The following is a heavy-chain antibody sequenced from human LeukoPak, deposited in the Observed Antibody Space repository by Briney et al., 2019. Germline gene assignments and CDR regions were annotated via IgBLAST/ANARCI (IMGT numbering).Heavy chain of an antibody. CDR1: GFTFSSYS. Sequence: GGSLRLSCAASGFTFSSYSMNWVRQAPGKGLEWVSSISSSSSYIYYADSVKGRFTISRDNSKNTLYLQMNSLRAEDTAVYYCAKQGPGIQLWLRPNFDYWGQGTLVTVSS. V-gene: IGHV3-21*04. CDR2: ISSSSSYI. D-gene: IGHD5-18*01. CDR3: AKQGPGIQLWLRPNFDY. J-gene: IGHJ4*02.